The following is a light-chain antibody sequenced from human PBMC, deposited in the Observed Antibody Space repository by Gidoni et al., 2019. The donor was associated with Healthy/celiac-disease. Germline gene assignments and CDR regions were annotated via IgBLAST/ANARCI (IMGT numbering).Light chain of an antibody. Sequence: DIVMTQSPDSLDVSLGERATSNCKSSQSVLYSPNNNNYLAWYQQKPGQPPKLLIYCASTRESGVPDRFSGSGSGTDFTLTISSLQAEDVAVYYCQQYYSTWTFGQGTKVEIK. CDR3: QQYYSTWT. CDR2: CAS. CDR1: QSVLYSPNNNNY. J-gene: IGKJ1*01. V-gene: IGKV4-1*01.